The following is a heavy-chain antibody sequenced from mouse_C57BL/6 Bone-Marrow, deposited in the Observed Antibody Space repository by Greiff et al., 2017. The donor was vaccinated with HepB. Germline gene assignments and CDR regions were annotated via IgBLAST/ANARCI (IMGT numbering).Heavy chain of an antibody. D-gene: IGHD1-1*01. CDR3: ARRYSTVVATLYYFDY. Sequence: QVQLQQSGAELVKPGASVKISCKASGYTFTDYYINWVKQRPGQGLEWIGKIGPGSGSTYYNEKFKGKATLTADKSSSTAYMQLSSLTSEDSAVYFCARRYSTVVATLYYFDYWGQGTTLTVSS. V-gene: IGHV1-77*01. J-gene: IGHJ2*01. CDR2: IGPGSGST. CDR1: GYTFTDYY.